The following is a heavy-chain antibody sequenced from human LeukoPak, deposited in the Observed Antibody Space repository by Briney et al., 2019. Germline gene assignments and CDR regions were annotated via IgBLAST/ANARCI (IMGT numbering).Heavy chain of an antibody. CDR1: GFTVSSSY. CDR3: ASLHYGVKEAN. Sequence: PGGSLRLSCAASGFTVSSSYMSWVRQAPGKGLEWVSAISGSGGSTYYADSVKGRFTISRDNSKNTLYLQMNSLRAEDTAVYYCASLHYGVKEANWGQGTLVTVSS. V-gene: IGHV3-23*01. D-gene: IGHD3-10*01. J-gene: IGHJ4*02. CDR2: ISGSGGST.